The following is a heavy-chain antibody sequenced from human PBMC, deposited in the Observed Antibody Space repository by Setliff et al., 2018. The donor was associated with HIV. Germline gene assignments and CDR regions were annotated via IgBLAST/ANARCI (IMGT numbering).Heavy chain of an antibody. CDR3: AKPTSGYYPRPFDL. CDR1: GFAFSTFD. J-gene: IGHJ3*01. V-gene: IGHV3-23*01. CDR2: VSPGGGTT. D-gene: IGHD3-22*01. Sequence: GGSLRLSCAASGFAFSTFDMNWVRQSPGKGLEWVSAVSPGGGTTYNPDSVKGRFTVSRDDSRNMLFLQMNSLGVEDTAIYYCAKPTSGYYPRPFDLWGQGTMVTVSS.